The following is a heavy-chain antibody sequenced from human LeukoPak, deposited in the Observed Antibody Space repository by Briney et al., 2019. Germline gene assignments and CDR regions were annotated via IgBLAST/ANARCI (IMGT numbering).Heavy chain of an antibody. CDR2: ISSSSSYI. CDR3: AGDYYDSSGYYVEKRFDY. J-gene: IGHJ4*02. D-gene: IGHD3-22*01. V-gene: IGHV3-21*01. Sequence: GGSLRLSCAASGFTFSSYSMNWVRQAPGKGLEWVSSISSSSSYIYYADSVKGRFTISRDNAKNSLYLQMNSLRAEDTAVYYCAGDYYDSSGYYVEKRFDYWGQGTLVTVSS. CDR1: GFTFSSYS.